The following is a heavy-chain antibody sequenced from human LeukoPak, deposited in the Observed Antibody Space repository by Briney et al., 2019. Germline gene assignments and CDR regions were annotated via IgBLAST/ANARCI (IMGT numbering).Heavy chain of an antibody. CDR2: IYSSART. V-gene: IGHV4-59*01. CDR3: ARGRDGHTF. Sequence: PXQGLEGIGDIYSSARTSYNPSLKTRLTISLDTSKNQFFLRLSSVTAADTAVYYCARGRDGHTFWGQGTLVTVSS. J-gene: IGHJ4*02.